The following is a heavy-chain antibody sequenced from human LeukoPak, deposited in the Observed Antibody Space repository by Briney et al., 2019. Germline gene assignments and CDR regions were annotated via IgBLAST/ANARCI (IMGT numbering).Heavy chain of an antibody. Sequence: NPGGSLRLSCAASGFTFSDYYMSWIRQAPGKGLEWVSYISSSGSTIYYADSVKGRFTISRDNAKNSLYLQMNSLRAEDTAVYYCARDPPPTYYYDSSGYFDYWGQGTLVTVSS. CDR2: ISSSGSTI. J-gene: IGHJ4*02. CDR1: GFTFSDYY. V-gene: IGHV3-11*01. CDR3: ARDPPPTYYYDSSGYFDY. D-gene: IGHD3-22*01.